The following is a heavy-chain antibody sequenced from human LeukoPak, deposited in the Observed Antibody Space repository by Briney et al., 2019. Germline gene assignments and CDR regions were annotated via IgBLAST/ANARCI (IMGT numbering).Heavy chain of an antibody. V-gene: IGHV3-23*01. CDR1: GFTFSSYA. CDR3: AKDPCSSTSCYTGD. Sequence: GGSLRLSCAASGFTFSSYAMSWVRQAPGKGLEWVSAISGSGGSTYYADSVKGRFTISRDNSKNTLYLQMNSLRAEDTAVYYRAKDPCSSTSCYTGDWGQGTLVTVSS. J-gene: IGHJ4*02. D-gene: IGHD2-2*02. CDR2: ISGSGGST.